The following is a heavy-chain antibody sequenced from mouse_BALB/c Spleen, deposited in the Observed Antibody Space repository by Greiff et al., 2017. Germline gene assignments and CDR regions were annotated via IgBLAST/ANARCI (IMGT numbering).Heavy chain of an antibody. CDR3: ARGIWGYGYDLDY. V-gene: IGHV5-17*02. CDR2: ISSGSSTI. Sequence: EVQGVESGGGLVQPGGSRKLSCAASGFTFSSFGMHWVRQAPEKGLEWVAYISSGSSTIYYADTVKGRFTISRDNPKNTLFLQMTSLRSEDTAMYYCARGIWGYGYDLDYWGQGTTLTVSS. D-gene: IGHD2-2*01. J-gene: IGHJ2*01. CDR1: GFTFSSFG.